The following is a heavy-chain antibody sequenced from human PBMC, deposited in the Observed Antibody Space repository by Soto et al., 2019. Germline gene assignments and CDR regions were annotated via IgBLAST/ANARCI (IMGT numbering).Heavy chain of an antibody. Sequence: PSETLSLTCSVSGGSISSNNYYWGWIRQPPGKGLEWIGSIYYSGTTYYNPSIKSRVTISADTSKNQFSLKLSSVTAADTAMYYCXRRKGIAAAGTGNWFDPWGQGILVTVSS. CDR1: GGSISSNNYY. D-gene: IGHD6-13*01. J-gene: IGHJ5*02. CDR3: XRRKGIAAAGTGNWFDP. V-gene: IGHV4-39*01. CDR2: IYYSGTT.